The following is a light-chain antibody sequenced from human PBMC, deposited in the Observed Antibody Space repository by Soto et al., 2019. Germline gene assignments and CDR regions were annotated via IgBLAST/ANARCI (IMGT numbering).Light chain of an antibody. Sequence: EVALTQSPGTQSLSPGERATLSGRASQSVSNNFLAWYQKKPGQYPRLLIYDTSSRATDIPDRFSGSGSGTDFNLTISRLETEDFAVYECHQRQSWTRTFGQGTKVDIK. J-gene: IGKJ1*01. V-gene: IGKV3D-20*02. CDR3: HQRQSWTRT. CDR2: DTS. CDR1: QSVSNNF.